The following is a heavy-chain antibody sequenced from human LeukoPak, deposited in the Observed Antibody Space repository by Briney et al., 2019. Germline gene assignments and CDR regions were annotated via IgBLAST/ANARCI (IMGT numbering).Heavy chain of an antibody. CDR2: IYYSGST. Sequence: SETLSLTCTVSGGSISSSSYYWGWIRQPPGKGLEWIGSIYYSGSTYYNPSLKSRVTISVDTSKNQFSLKLSSVTAADTAVYYCARQGIVVVVAAQFDYWGQGTLLTVSS. CDR3: ARQGIVVVVAAQFDY. D-gene: IGHD2-15*01. V-gene: IGHV4-39*01. CDR1: GGSISSSSYY. J-gene: IGHJ4*02.